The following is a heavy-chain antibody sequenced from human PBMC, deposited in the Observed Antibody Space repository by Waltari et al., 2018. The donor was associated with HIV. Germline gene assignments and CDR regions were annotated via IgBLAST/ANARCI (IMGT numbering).Heavy chain of an antibody. V-gene: IGHV3-30*18. CDR3: AKGASGWSPGY. CDR1: GFTFSSYA. Sequence: QVQLVESGGGVVQPGRSLRLSCAASGFTFSSYAMHWVRQAPGTGLEGVAVMSYYGDNKYYADSVKGRFTISRDNSKNTLYLQMNSLRAEDTAVYYCAKGASGWSPGYWGQGTLVTVSS. J-gene: IGHJ4*02. CDR2: MSYYGDNK. D-gene: IGHD6-19*01.